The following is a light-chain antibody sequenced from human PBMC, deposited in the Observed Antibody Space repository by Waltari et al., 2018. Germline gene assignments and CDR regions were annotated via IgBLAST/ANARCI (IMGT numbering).Light chain of an antibody. V-gene: IGKV3D-15*01. Sequence: IVMTQSPATLFLSPGERATLSCRASQSVRSTFAWFQQKPGQPPRLLIYGTSTRATGIPARFTGSGSGTEFSLTISSLQPEDFATYYCQQYDYWPWTFGQGTRVETK. CDR1: QSVRST. CDR3: QQYDYWPWT. CDR2: GTS. J-gene: IGKJ1*01.